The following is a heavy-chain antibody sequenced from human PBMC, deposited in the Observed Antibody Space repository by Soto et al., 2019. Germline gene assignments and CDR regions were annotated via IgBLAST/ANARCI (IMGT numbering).Heavy chain of an antibody. D-gene: IGHD6-13*01. CDR1: GGSISSYY. CDR3: ARGGSYSSSWLY. Sequence: QVQLQESGPGLVKPSETLSLTCTVSGGSISSYYWSWIRQPPGKGLEWIGYIYYSGSTNYNPSLNGRVTISVDTSKNQFSLKLSSVTAADTAVDYCARGGSYSSSWLYWGQGPLVTVSS. J-gene: IGHJ4*02. V-gene: IGHV4-59*01. CDR2: IYYSGST.